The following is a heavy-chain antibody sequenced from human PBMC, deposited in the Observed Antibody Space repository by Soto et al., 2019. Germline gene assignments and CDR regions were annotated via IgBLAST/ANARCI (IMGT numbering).Heavy chain of an antibody. CDR1: GFTFSSYW. J-gene: IGHJ4*02. CDR3: ARYDTLAERNIVVVPAARPQYFDY. D-gene: IGHD2-2*01. V-gene: IGHV3-7*01. Sequence: GGSLRLSCAASGFTFSSYWMSWVRQAPGKGLEWVANIKQDGSEKYYVDSVKGRFTISRDNAKNSLYLQMNSLRAEDTAVYYCARYDTLAERNIVVVPAARPQYFDYWGQGTLVTVSS. CDR2: IKQDGSEK.